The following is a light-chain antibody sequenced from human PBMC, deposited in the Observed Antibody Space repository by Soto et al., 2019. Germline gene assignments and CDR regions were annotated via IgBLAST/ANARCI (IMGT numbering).Light chain of an antibody. Sequence: DIQMTQSPSSLSASVGDRVTITCRASQSISTYLNWYQQKPGKAPKLLIYAASSLHSGVPSRFSGSGSATDFTLTISGLQPEDVATYYCQQSYNTPPYTFGQGIKLEIK. CDR2: AAS. CDR1: QSISTY. CDR3: QQSYNTPPYT. J-gene: IGKJ2*01. V-gene: IGKV1-39*01.